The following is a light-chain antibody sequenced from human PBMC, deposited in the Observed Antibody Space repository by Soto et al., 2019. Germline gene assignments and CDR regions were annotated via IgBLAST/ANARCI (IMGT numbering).Light chain of an antibody. V-gene: IGKV3-20*01. CDR1: QSVSSRY. J-gene: IGKJ2*01. CDR3: QQFGDSHPAFT. CDR2: GAS. Sequence: ESMLTQSPGTLSLSPGDRATLSCRASQSVSSRYITWYQQKPGQAPRLLIYGASIRATGIPDRFSGSGSGTGFAITISRMEAEDFAVYYCQQFGDSHPAFTFGQGTKLEI.